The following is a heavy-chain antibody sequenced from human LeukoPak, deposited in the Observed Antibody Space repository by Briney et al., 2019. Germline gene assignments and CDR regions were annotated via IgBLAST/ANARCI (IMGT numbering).Heavy chain of an antibody. CDR2: IYYSGST. D-gene: IGHD5-18*01. CDR1: GGSISSSSYY. CDR3: ARHQDTAMRVFDY. V-gene: IGHV4-39*01. Sequence: SETLSLTCTVSGGSISSSSYYWGWIRQPPGKGLEWIGSIYYSGSTYYNPSLKSRVTISVDTSKNQFSLKLSSVTAAGTAVYYCARHQDTAMRVFDYWGQGTLVTVSS. J-gene: IGHJ4*02.